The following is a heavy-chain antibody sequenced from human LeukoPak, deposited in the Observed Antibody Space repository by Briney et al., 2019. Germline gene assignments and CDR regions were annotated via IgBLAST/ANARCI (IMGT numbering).Heavy chain of an antibody. CDR2: IRFDGTNK. CDR1: GFTFSNYG. J-gene: IGHJ4*02. D-gene: IGHD3-10*01. CDR3: AKLERILWFGELLSDLFDY. V-gene: IGHV3-30*02. Sequence: GGSLRLSCAASGFTFSNYGMHWVRQAPGKGLEWVTFIRFDGTNKYYADSVKGRFTISRDNSKNTLYLQMNSLRAEDTAVYYCAKLERILWFGELLSDLFDYWGQGTLVTVSS.